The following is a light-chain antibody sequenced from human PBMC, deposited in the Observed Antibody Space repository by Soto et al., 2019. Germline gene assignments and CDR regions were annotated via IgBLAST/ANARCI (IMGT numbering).Light chain of an antibody. Sequence: DIQMTQSPSSLSASVGDRVTITCRASQRIDNYLNWYQQKPGKAPNLVIYAVTTLQGGVPSRFSGSASGTDFTLTISSLQPEDFATYYCQQTYDTPTTFGQGTKVEI. CDR1: QRIDNY. J-gene: IGKJ2*01. CDR3: QQTYDTPTT. V-gene: IGKV1-39*01. CDR2: AVT.